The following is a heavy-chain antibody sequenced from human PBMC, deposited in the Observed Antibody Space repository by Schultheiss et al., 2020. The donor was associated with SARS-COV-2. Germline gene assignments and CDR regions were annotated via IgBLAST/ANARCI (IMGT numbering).Heavy chain of an antibody. Sequence: GGSLRLSCVGSGFSLSTYSMNWVRQAPGKGLEWVAVISYDGNNKYYADSVKGRFTISRDSSKTTLFLQMNNLRVEDTAVYYCARDNPVTQEPLDYWGQGTLVTVSS. D-gene: IGHD1-14*01. CDR1: GFSLSTYS. CDR2: ISYDGNNK. V-gene: IGHV3-30*03. J-gene: IGHJ4*02. CDR3: ARDNPVTQEPLDY.